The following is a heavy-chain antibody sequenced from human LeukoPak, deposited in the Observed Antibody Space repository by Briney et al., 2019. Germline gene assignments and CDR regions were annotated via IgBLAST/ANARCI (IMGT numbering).Heavy chain of an antibody. Sequence: GGSLRLSCAASGFTSSNAWMSWVRQAPGKGLEWVGRIKSKTDGGTTDYAAPVKGRFTISRDDSKNTLYLQMNSLKTEDTAVYYCTTSNVGLWFGELYDYWGQGTLVTVSS. CDR2: IKSKTDGGTT. CDR1: GFTSSNAW. CDR3: TTSNVGLWFGELYDY. J-gene: IGHJ4*02. D-gene: IGHD3-10*01. V-gene: IGHV3-15*01.